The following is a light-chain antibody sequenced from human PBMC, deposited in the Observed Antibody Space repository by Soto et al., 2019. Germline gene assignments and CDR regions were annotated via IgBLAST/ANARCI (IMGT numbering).Light chain of an antibody. CDR2: DVS. V-gene: IGLV2-8*01. Sequence: QSALTQPPSASGSPGQSVTISCTGTSSDVGAYNFVSWFQQHPGKAPKLMIYDVSERPSGVPDRFSGSKSDNTASLTVYGLQAEDEGDYYCQSYDSTLTEYVFGTGTKLTVL. J-gene: IGLJ1*01. CDR1: SSDVGAYNF. CDR3: QSYDSTLTEYV.